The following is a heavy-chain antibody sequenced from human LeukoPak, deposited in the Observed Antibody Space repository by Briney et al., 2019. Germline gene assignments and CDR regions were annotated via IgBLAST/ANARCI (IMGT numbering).Heavy chain of an antibody. J-gene: IGHJ4*02. CDR1: GYSFTNYG. CDR3: ARATYYDSSGYWDY. D-gene: IGHD3-22*01. V-gene: IGHV1-18*01. CDR2: ISPYNGNT. Sequence: ASVKVSCKASGYSFTNYGIIWVRQAPGQGLEWMGWISPYNGNTNYAQKFQGRVTMTTDTSTSTAYMELRSLRSDDTAVYYCARATYYDSSGYWDYWGQGTLVTVSS.